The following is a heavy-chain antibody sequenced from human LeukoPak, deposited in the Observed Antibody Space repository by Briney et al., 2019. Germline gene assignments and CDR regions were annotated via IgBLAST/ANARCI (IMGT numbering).Heavy chain of an antibody. J-gene: IGHJ4*02. CDR2: IYYSGSP. Sequence: SETLSLTCTVSGGSISSSSYYWGWIRQPPERGLEWIVSIYYSGSPYYHPSLKSRVTISVDTSKHQFSLKLSSVTAANTAVYYCARQLGYCSSTSCYADKVDYWGQGTLVTVSS. V-gene: IGHV4-39*01. CDR3: ARQLGYCSSTSCYADKVDY. CDR1: GGSISSSSYY. D-gene: IGHD2-2*01.